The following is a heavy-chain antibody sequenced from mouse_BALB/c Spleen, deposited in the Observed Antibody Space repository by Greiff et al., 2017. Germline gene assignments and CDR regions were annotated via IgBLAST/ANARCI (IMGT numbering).Heavy chain of an antibody. J-gene: IGHJ4*01. Sequence: VQLQQPGAELVKPGTSVKLSCKASGYNFTSYWINWVKLRPGQGLEWIGDIYPGSGSTNYNEKFKSKATLTVDTSSSTAYMQLSSLASEDSALYYCARYYGYTFYAMDYWGQGTSVTVSA. D-gene: IGHD1-2*01. CDR3: ARYYGYTFYAMDY. CDR1: GYNFTSYW. V-gene: IGHV1-55*01. CDR2: IYPGSGST.